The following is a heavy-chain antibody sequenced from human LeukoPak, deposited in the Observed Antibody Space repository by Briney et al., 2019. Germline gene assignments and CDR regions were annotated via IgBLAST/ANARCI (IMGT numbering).Heavy chain of an antibody. V-gene: IGHV1-69*13. Sequence: SVKVSCKASGGTFSSYAISWVRQAPGQGLEWMGGIIPIFGTANYAQKFQGRVTITADESTSTAYMELSSLRSEDTAVYYCARAEGRGYSFNYGGYYYYYMDVWGKGTTVTISS. D-gene: IGHD5-18*01. CDR3: ARAEGRGYSFNYGGYYYYYMDV. CDR1: GGTFSSYA. CDR2: IIPIFGTA. J-gene: IGHJ6*03.